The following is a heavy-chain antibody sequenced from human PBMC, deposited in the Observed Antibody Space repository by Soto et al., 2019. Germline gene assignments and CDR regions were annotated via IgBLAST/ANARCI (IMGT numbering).Heavy chain of an antibody. Sequence: GESLKISCMGSGYTFSNYWIGWVRQMPGKGLEWMGIIYPGDSDSRYSPSFQGQVTISADKSFSTAYLQWSSLKASDTAMYYCARGALRYFDWLWGQGTLVTVSS. J-gene: IGHJ4*02. CDR1: GYTFSNYW. V-gene: IGHV5-51*01. CDR3: ARGALRYFDWL. CDR2: IYPGDSDS. D-gene: IGHD3-9*01.